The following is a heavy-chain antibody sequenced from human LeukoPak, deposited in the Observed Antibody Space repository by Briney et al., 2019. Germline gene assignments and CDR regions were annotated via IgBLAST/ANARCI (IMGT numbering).Heavy chain of an antibody. CDR3: ARVTTGPGIDY. V-gene: IGHV4-34*01. J-gene: IGHJ4*02. D-gene: IGHD3-22*01. CDR2: INHSGST. Sequence: SETLSPTCAVYGGSFSGYYWSWIRQPPGKGLEWIGEINHSGSTNYNPSLKSRVTISVDTSKNQFSLKLSSVTAADTAVYYCARVTTGPGIDYWGQGTLVTVSS. CDR1: GGSFSGYY.